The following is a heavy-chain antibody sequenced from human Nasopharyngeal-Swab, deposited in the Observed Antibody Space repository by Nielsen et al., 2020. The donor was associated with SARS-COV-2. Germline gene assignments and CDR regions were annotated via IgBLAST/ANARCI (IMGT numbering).Heavy chain of an antibody. V-gene: IGHV1-46*01. CDR3: ARASFYSYGEAYYYYMDV. CDR2: INPSGGST. CDR1: GYTFTSYY. Sequence: VKVSCKASGYTFTSYYMHWVRQAPGQGLEWMGIINPSGGSTSYAQKFQGRATMTRDTSTSTVYMELSSLRSEDTAVYYCARASFYSYGEAYYYYMDVWGKGTTVTVSS. J-gene: IGHJ6*03. D-gene: IGHD5-18*01.